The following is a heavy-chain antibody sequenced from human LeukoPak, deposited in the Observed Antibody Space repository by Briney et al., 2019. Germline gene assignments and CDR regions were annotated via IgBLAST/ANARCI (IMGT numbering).Heavy chain of an antibody. CDR1: GYTFTSYY. V-gene: IGHV1-46*01. J-gene: IGHJ4*02. CDR2: IHPSGGST. D-gene: IGHD4-17*01. CDR3: AREKTGDYLFDY. Sequence: ASVKVSCKASGYTFTSYYMHWVRQAPGQGPEWMGRIHPSGGSTTYAQEFQGRVAMTRDTSTSTLYMDLSSLRSEDTAVYYCAREKTGDYLFDYWGQGTLVTVSS.